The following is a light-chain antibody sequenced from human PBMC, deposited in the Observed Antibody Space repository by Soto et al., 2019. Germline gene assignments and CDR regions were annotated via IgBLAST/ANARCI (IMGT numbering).Light chain of an antibody. CDR1: ASTIGRNY. CDR2: RNS. CDR3: AAWDDNLSGFYV. V-gene: IGLV1-47*01. Sequence: SVLTQSPSASGTPGQRVTISCSGSASTIGRNYVYWYQQLPGTAPKLLIYRNSQRPSGVPDRFSGSKSGTSASLAISGLRSEDEADNYCAAWDDNLSGFYVFGDGTKVTVL. J-gene: IGLJ1*01.